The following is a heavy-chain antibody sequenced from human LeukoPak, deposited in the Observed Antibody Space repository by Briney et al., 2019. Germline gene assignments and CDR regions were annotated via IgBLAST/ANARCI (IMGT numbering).Heavy chain of an antibody. J-gene: IGHJ4*02. V-gene: IGHV3-53*01. CDR1: GFTVSSNY. CDR3: ARDTVYDSSGYYSDY. CDR2: IYSGGST. D-gene: IGHD3-22*01. Sequence: GGSLRLSCAASGFTVSSNYMSWVRQAPGKGLEWVSVIYSGGSTYYADSVKGRFTISRDNSKNTLYLQMNSLRAEDTAVYYCARDTVYDSSGYYSDYWGQGTLVTVSS.